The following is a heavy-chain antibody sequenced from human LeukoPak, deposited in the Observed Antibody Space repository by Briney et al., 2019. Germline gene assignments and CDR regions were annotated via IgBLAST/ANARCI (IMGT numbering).Heavy chain of an antibody. Sequence: GRSLRLSCAASGFTFSSYAMHWVRQAPGKGLEWVAVISYDESNKYYADSVKGRFTISRDNSKNTLYLQMNSLRAEDTAVYYCASYLDTAEDDYWGQGTLVTVSS. CDR3: ASYLDTAEDDY. CDR2: ISYDESNK. CDR1: GFTFSSYA. J-gene: IGHJ4*02. V-gene: IGHV3-30-3*01. D-gene: IGHD5-18*01.